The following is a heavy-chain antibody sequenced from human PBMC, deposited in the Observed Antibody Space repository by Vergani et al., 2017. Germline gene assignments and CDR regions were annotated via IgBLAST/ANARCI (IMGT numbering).Heavy chain of an antibody. V-gene: IGHV3-23*01. J-gene: IGHJ4*02. CDR3: AITRDYYDSSGPLGY. CDR2: ISGSGGST. CDR1: GFTFSSYA. D-gene: IGHD3-22*01. Sequence: EVQLLESGGGLVQPGGSLRLSCAASGFTFSSYAMSWVRQAPGKGLEWVSAISGSGGSTYYADSVKGRFTISRDNSKHTLYLQMNSLRAEDTAVYYCAITRDYYDSSGPLGYWGQGTLVTVSS.